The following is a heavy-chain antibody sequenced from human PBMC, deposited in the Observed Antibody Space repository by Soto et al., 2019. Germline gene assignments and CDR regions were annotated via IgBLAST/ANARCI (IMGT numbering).Heavy chain of an antibody. Sequence: QVQLVQSGAEVKKPGSSVKVSCKASGGTFSTYTFSWVRQAPGQGLEWMGRIIPFVGTTNYAQKFQGRVTITADKSASTAYMELSSLRSEDTAVYYCAREDYDDYYFDCCGQGTLVTVSS. CDR2: IIPFVGTT. CDR1: GGTFSTYT. J-gene: IGHJ4*02. V-gene: IGHV1-69*08. CDR3: AREDYDDYYFDC. D-gene: IGHD4-17*01.